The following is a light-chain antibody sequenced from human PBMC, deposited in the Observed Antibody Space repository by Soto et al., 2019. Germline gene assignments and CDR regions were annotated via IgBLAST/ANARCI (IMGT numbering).Light chain of an antibody. V-gene: IGLV2-11*01. J-gene: IGLJ1*01. CDR2: GVS. Sequence: QSVLTQPRSVSASPGQSVTISCTGTSSDVGGYDYVSWYQHHPGKAPKLMIYGVSKRPSGVPDRFSGSKSGNTASLTISGLQAEDEADYYCCSYAGTRPLCVFGSGTKVTVL. CDR1: SSDVGGYDY. CDR3: CSYAGTRPLCV.